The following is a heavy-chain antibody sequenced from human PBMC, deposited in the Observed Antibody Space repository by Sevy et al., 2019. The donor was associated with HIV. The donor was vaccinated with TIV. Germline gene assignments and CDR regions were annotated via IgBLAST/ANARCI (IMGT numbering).Heavy chain of an antibody. CDR3: TNYVHY. J-gene: IGHJ4*02. Sequence: GGSLRLSCVASGFTFNIYEMNWVRQAPGQGLEWVSYISSSFTNIYYADSVKGRFTISRDNAKNSLYLQMNSLRAEDTAVYYSTNYVHYRGQGTLVTVSS. D-gene: IGHD3-10*02. CDR2: ISSSFTNI. V-gene: IGHV3-48*03. CDR1: GFTFNIYE.